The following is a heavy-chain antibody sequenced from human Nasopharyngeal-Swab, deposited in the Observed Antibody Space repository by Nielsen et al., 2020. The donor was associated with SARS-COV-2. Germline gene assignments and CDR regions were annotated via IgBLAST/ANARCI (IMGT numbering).Heavy chain of an antibody. J-gene: IGHJ4*02. V-gene: IGHV4-59*01. CDR2: IYYSGST. D-gene: IGHD6-19*01. CDR3: AGAVAGTGWDY. Sequence: WIRQPPGKGPEWIGYIYYSGSTNYSPSPKSRVTISVDTSKNQFSLKLSSVTAADTAVYYCAGAVAGTGWDYWGQGTLVTVSS.